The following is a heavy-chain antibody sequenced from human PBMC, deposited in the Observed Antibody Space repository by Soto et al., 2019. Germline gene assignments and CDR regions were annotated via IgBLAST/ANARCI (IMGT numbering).Heavy chain of an antibody. CDR1: GYTFTGYY. J-gene: IGHJ1*01. D-gene: IGHD2-15*01. V-gene: IGHV1-2*02. CDR3: ARTGYCSGGSCYFAEYFQH. Sequence: ASVKVSCKASGYTFTGYYMHWVRQAPGQGLEWMGWINPNSGGTNYAQKFQGRVTMTRDTSISTAYMELSRLRSDDTAVYYCARTGYCSGGSCYFAEYFQHWGQGTLVTAPQ. CDR2: INPNSGGT.